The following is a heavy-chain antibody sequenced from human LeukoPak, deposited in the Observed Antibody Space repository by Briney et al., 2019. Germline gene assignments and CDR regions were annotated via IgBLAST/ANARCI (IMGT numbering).Heavy chain of an antibody. D-gene: IGHD1-26*01. CDR2: ISSSSSYI. CDR1: GFTFSSYS. CDR3: ARVPIGVGANLYYYYYYMDV. J-gene: IGHJ6*03. Sequence: PGGSLRLSCAASGFTFSSYSTNWVRQAPGKGLEWVSSISSSSSYIYYADSVKGRFTISRDDAKNSLYLQMNSPRAEDTAVYYCARVPIGVGANLYYYYYYMDVWGKGTTVTVSS. V-gene: IGHV3-21*01.